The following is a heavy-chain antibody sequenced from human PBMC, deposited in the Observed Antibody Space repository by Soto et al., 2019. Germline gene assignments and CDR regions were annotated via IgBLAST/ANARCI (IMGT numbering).Heavy chain of an antibody. CDR3: AKGTGMRPDSGPGE. CDR1: GFTFSSYA. CDR2: ISVTVGYT. Sequence: PGGSLRLSCAASGFTFSSYAMNWVRQAPGKGLEWVSTISVTVGYTYYPDSVTHRFTLSRDNSKNTLHLQMNSLRAEETAVYYCAKGTGMRPDSGPGEGGQGTLVTVSS. D-gene: IGHD6-19*01. J-gene: IGHJ4*02. V-gene: IGHV3-23*01.